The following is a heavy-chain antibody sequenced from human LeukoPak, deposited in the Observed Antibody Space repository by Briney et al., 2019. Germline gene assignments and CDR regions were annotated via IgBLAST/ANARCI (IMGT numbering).Heavy chain of an antibody. Sequence: GRSLRLSCAASGLTLSHYTMHWVRQAPGKGLEWVSIISYDGTHKYSADSVRGPFTISRDKSKSTLYLQMNSLRHEDTAVYYCVRDHDYYGSGSFYRCWLDPWGQGTLVTVSS. CDR3: VRDHDYYGSGSFYRCWLDP. J-gene: IGHJ5*02. D-gene: IGHD3-10*01. V-gene: IGHV3-30-3*01. CDR1: GLTLSHYT. CDR2: ISYDGTHK.